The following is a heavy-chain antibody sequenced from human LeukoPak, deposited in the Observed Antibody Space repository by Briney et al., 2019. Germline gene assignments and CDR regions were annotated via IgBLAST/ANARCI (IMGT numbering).Heavy chain of an antibody. CDR2: INPNSGGT. D-gene: IGHD3-3*01. CDR1: GYTFTGYY. Sequence: ASVKVSCKASGYTFTGYYMHWVRQAPGQGLEWMGWINPNSGGTNYAQKFQGRVTMTRDTSISTAYMELSRLRSDDTAVYYCARTSIFGVVSVRYNWFDPWGQGTLVTVSS. J-gene: IGHJ5*02. CDR3: ARTSIFGVVSVRYNWFDP. V-gene: IGHV1-2*02.